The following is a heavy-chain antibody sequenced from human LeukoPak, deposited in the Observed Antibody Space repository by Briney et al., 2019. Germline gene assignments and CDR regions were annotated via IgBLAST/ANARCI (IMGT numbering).Heavy chain of an antibody. CDR2: IYWNDDK. J-gene: IGHJ4*02. CDR3: ARFITMVRGVIQRDFDY. CDR1: GFSLSTSGVG. D-gene: IGHD3-10*01. Sequence: SGPTLVKPTQTLTLTCTFSGFSLSTSGVGVGWIRQPPGKALEWLALIYWNDDKRYSPSLTSRLTITKDTSKNQVVLTMTIMDPVDTATYYCARFITMVRGVIQRDFDYWGQGTLVTVSS. V-gene: IGHV2-5*01.